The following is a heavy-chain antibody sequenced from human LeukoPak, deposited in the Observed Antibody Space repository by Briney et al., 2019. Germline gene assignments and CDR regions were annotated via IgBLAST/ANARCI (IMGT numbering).Heavy chain of an antibody. V-gene: IGHV4-34*01. J-gene: IGHJ6*03. CDR2: IHHSGST. CDR1: GGSSSGYY. Sequence: SETLSLTCAVYGGSSSGYYWSWIRQPPGKGLGCIGEIHHSGSTNYNPSLKSRVTLSVDTSKNQFSLKLSSVTAADTAVYYCARHPAIQDGDYYYYMDVWGNGTTVTISS. D-gene: IGHD7-27*01. CDR3: ARHPAIQDGDYYYYMDV.